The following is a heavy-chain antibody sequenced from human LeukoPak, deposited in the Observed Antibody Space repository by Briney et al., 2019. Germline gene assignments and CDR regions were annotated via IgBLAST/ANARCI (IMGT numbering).Heavy chain of an antibody. J-gene: IGHJ5*02. CDR3: ARGLVGYYDSSAYYYAQFDP. CDR1: GGSFSDYY. D-gene: IGHD3-22*01. V-gene: IGHV4-34*01. Sequence: SETLSLTCAVYGGSFSDYYWSWIRQPPGKGLEWIGEINHSGSTNYNPSLKSRITISVDTSKNQFFLKLSSVTAADTAVYYCARGLVGYYDSSAYYYAQFDPWGQGTLVTVSS. CDR2: INHSGST.